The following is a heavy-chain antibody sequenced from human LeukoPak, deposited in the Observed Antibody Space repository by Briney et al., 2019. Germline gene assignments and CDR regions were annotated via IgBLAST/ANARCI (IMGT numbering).Heavy chain of an antibody. CDR3: ARDSWNYDY. CDR1: GFTFSSYS. J-gene: IGHJ4*02. Sequence: TGGSPRLSCAASGFTFSSYSMNWVRQAPGKGLEWVSYISSSSSSTIYYADSVKGRFTISRDNAKNSLYLQMNSLRAEDTAVYYCARDSWNYDYWGQETLVTVSS. CDR2: ISSSSSSTI. D-gene: IGHD1-7*01. V-gene: IGHV3-48*01.